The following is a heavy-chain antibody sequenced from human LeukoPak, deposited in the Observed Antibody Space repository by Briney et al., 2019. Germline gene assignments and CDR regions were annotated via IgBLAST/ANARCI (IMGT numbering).Heavy chain of an antibody. V-gene: IGHV3-23*01. J-gene: IGHJ4*02. D-gene: IGHD5-24*01. CDR1: GXSFSSNA. CDR2: ISGSGGST. CDR3: AKKIEMATIRVFDY. Sequence: LRLSXAASGXSFSSNAMSWVRQAPGKGLEWVSAISGSGGSTYCADSVKGRFTISRDKSKNTLYLQMNSLRAEDTAIYYCAKKIEMATIRVFDYWGQGTLVTVSS.